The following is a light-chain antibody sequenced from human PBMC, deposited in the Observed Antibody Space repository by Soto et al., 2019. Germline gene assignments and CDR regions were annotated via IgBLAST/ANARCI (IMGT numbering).Light chain of an antibody. CDR3: QQYGSSPWT. CDR2: GAS. CDR1: QSVSNNY. V-gene: IGKV3-20*01. J-gene: IGKJ1*01. Sequence: EIVLTQSPGTLSLSPGERATLSCRASQSVSNNYLAWYQQKPGQAPRLLIYGASSRATGIPDRFSGSGSGTDFTLTISRLEPEDSAVYYCQQYGSSPWTFGQGTKV.